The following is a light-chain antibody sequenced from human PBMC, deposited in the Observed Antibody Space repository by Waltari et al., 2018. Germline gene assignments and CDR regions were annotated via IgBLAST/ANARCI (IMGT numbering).Light chain of an antibody. Sequence: DIVMTQSPATLSVSLGERAPISCKYSQSLLHYSTNKHYLVWYQQKVGQAPKVLISWASTRESGVPDRFSGSGSATDFTLTISSLQAEDVAVYYCQQYFSTPRTFGQGTKVEIK. V-gene: IGKV4-1*01. CDR1: QSLLHYSTNKHY. J-gene: IGKJ1*01. CDR3: QQYFSTPRT. CDR2: WAS.